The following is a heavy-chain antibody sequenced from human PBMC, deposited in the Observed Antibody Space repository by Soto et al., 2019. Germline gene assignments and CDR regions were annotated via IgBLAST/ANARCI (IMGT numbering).Heavy chain of an antibody. V-gene: IGHV3-23*01. CDR2: ISGSGGST. CDR1: GLTFSSYA. J-gene: IGHJ6*02. D-gene: IGHD6-25*01. Sequence: EVQLLESGGDLVQPGGSLRLSCVASGLTFSSYAMSWVRQAPGKGLEWVSAISGSGGSTYYADSVKGRFTISRDNSKNTLYLQMNSLRAEDTAVYYCAKDSDPVSTSSGDVWGQGTTVTVSS. CDR3: AKDSDPVSTSSGDV.